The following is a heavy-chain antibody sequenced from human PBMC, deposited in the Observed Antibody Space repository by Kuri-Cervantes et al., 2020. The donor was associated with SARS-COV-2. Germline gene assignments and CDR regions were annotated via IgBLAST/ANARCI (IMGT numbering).Heavy chain of an antibody. CDR2: IIPVFGSA. CDR1: GGTFSSYA. V-gene: IGHV1-69*05. CDR3: SFSGNLNHYYMDV. J-gene: IGHJ6*03. D-gene: IGHD3-10*01. Sequence: PVKVSCKASGGTFSSYAISWVRQAPGQGLEWMGGIIPVFGSANYAQNFQGRVTITTDESTSTAYMELSSLRSEDTAVYYCSFSGNLNHYYMDVWGKGTTVTVSS.